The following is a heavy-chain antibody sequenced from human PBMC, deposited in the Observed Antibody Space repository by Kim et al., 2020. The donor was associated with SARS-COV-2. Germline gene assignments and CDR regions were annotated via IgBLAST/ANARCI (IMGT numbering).Heavy chain of an antibody. Sequence: ASVKVSCKASGYTFTGYYMHWVRQAPGQGLEWMGWINPNSGGTNYAQKFQGWVTMTRDTSISTAYMELSRLRSDDTAVYYCARAPSPVTIFGVVVFSNDWFDPWGQGTLVTVSS. V-gene: IGHV1-2*04. D-gene: IGHD3-3*01. CDR2: INPNSGGT. J-gene: IGHJ5*02. CDR1: GYTFTGYY. CDR3: ARAPSPVTIFGVVVFSNDWFDP.